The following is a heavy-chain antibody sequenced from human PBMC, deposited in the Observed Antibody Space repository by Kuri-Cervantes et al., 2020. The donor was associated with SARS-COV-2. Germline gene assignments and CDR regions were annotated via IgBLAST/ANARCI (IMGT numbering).Heavy chain of an antibody. D-gene: IGHD2-21*01. CDR2: ISYDGSNK. CDR3: AKDRVGVQDF. Sequence: GEYLKFSCAASGFTFSSYGMHWVRQAPGKGLGWVAVISYDGSNKYYADSVKGRFPISRDNSQNTLYLHMKSLRSEDSAMYYCAKDRVGVQDFWGQGTLVTVSS. CDR1: GFTFSSYG. J-gene: IGHJ4*02. V-gene: IGHV3-30*18.